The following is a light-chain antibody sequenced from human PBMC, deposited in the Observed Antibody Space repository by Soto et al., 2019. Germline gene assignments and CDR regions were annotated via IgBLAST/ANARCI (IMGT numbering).Light chain of an antibody. J-gene: IGLJ1*01. CDR1: SSDVGGYSR. Sequence: QSALTQPASVSGSPGQSITISCTGTSSDVGGYSRVSWYQHHPGKAPKLIIHEVSDRPSGVSNRFSGSKSGNTASLTISGLQAEDEADYYCNSYTSSNTRVFGTGTKLTVL. CDR2: EVS. V-gene: IGLV2-14*01. CDR3: NSYTSSNTRV.